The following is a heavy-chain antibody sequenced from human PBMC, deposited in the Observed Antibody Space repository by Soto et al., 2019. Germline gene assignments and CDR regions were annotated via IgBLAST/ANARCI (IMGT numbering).Heavy chain of an antibody. CDR1: GVTFTYYA. CDR2: ISANGQGI. J-gene: IGHJ4*02. V-gene: IGHV3-23*01. CDR3: AKDREYPRDQFHY. Sequence: GGSLRLSCAGSGVTFTYYAFSWVRQAPGKGLEWVSAISANGQGIYYADSVRGRFTISRDNSKNTVFLHMDSLRAEDTAVYYCAKDREYPRDQFHYWGQGTLVTVSS. D-gene: IGHD2-2*01.